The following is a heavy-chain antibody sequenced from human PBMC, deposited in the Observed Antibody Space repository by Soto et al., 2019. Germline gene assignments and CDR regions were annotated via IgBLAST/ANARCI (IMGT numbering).Heavy chain of an antibody. Sequence: EVQLLESGGGLVQPGGSLELACAAPGFTFNKYALNLVRPAPRRGLEWVSIISPNGDRTYYADSVKGRFTISRDNSQNTVFLQMNSLRAEDTAIYFCAKVRLTDYLRYAPHLWGQGTLVTVSS. CDR3: AKVRLTDYLRYAPHL. CDR2: ISPNGDRT. J-gene: IGHJ3*01. D-gene: IGHD2-8*01. V-gene: IGHV3-23*01. CDR1: GFTFNKYA.